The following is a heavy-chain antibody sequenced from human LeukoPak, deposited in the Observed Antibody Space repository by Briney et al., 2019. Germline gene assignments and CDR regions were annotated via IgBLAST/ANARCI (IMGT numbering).Heavy chain of an antibody. CDR1: GFTFSSYG. Sequence: GGSLRLSCAASGFTFSSYGMHWVRQAPGKGLEWVAVISYDGSDKYYADSVKGRFTISRDNSKNTLYLQMNSLRAEDTAVYYCAKEARNYYGPLIVWGQGTTVTVSS. V-gene: IGHV3-30*18. D-gene: IGHD3-10*01. CDR2: ISYDGSDK. J-gene: IGHJ6*02. CDR3: AKEARNYYGPLIV.